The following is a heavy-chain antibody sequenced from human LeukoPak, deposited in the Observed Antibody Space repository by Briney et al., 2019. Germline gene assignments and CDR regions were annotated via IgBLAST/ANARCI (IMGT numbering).Heavy chain of an antibody. CDR2: TDPIGGST. J-gene: IGHJ4*02. Sequence: ASVKVSCKPSGYIFSSYGISWVRQAPGQGLEWMGITDPIGGSTNYAQKFQGRVTMTRGTSTSTVYMELSSLRSEDSAVYYCARWTTTYLDYWGQGTLVTVSS. CDR3: ARWTTTYLDY. V-gene: IGHV1-46*01. CDR1: GYIFSSYG. D-gene: IGHD4-11*01.